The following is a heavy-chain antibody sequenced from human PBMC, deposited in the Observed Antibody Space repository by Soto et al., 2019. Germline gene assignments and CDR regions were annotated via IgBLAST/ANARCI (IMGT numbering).Heavy chain of an antibody. V-gene: IGHV3-7*01. CDR1: GLTFSSYW. CDR2: IKQDGSEK. CDR3: ASDTSGSPTLDAFDI. D-gene: IGHD3-10*01. Sequence: PGGSLRLSCAASGLTFSSYWMSWVRQAPGKGLEWVANIKQDGSEKYYVDSVKGRFTISRDNAKNSLYLQMNSLRAEDTAVYYCASDTSGSPTLDAFDIWGQGTMVTVSS. J-gene: IGHJ3*02.